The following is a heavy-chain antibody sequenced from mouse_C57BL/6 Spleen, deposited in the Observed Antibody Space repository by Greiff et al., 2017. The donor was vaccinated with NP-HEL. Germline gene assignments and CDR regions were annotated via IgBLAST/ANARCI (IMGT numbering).Heavy chain of an antibody. CDR2: ILPGSGST. V-gene: IGHV1-9*01. J-gene: IGHJ1*03. CDR1: GYTFTGYW. D-gene: IGHD1-1*01. Sequence: QVQLKQSGAELMKPGASVKLSCKATGYTFTGYWIEWVKQRPGHGLEWIGEILPGSGSTNYNEKFKGKATFTADTSSNTAYMQLSSLTTEDSAIYYCARPPHYYGSSYDWYFDVWGTGTTVTVSS. CDR3: ARPPHYYGSSYDWYFDV.